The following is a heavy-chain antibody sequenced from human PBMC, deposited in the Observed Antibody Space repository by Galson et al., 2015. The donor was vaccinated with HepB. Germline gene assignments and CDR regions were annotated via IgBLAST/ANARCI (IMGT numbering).Heavy chain of an antibody. CDR1: GFSLSTSGVG. V-gene: IGHV2-5*02. D-gene: IGHD3-16*02. Sequence: PALVKPTQTLTLTCTFSGFSLSTSGVGVGWIRQPPGKALEWLALIYWDDDKRYSPSLKSRPTITKDTSKNQVVLTMTNMDPVDTATYYCAHIVSDYVWGSYRPSSYNWFDPWGQGTLVTVSS. CDR3: AHIVSDYVWGSYRPSSYNWFDP. J-gene: IGHJ5*02. CDR2: IYWDDDK.